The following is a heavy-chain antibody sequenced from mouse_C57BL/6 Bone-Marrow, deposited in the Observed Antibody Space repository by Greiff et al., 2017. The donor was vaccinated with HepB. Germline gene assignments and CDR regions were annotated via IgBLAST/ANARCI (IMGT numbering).Heavy chain of an antibody. Sequence: VQLQQSGPELVRPGASVKISCKAPGYTFTSHWMQWVRQRPGQGLEWIGEIFPGSGSTYYNEKFKGKATLTVDTSSSAAYIQLISLTSEDSAVYVCARCGIYLWYFDVWGTGTTVTVSS. CDR2: IFPGSGST. J-gene: IGHJ1*03. CDR3: ARCGIYLWYFDV. V-gene: IGHV1-56*01. D-gene: IGHD5-5*01. CDR1: GYTFTSHW.